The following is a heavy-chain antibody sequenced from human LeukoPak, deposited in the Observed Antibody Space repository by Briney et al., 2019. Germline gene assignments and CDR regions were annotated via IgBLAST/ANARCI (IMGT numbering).Heavy chain of an antibody. CDR2: IYYSGST. V-gene: IGHV4-39*01. D-gene: IGHD3-10*01. CDR1: GGSISSSSYY. J-gene: IGHJ4*02. Sequence: SETLSLTCTVSGGSISSSSYYWGWIRQPPGKGLEWIGSIYYSGSTYYNPSLKSRVTISVDTSKNQFSLKLSSVTAADTAVYYCARSPRDILWFGELYYWGQGTLVTVSS. CDR3: ARSPRDILWFGELYY.